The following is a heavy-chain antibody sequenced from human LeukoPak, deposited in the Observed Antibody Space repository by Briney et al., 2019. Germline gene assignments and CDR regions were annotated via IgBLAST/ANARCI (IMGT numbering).Heavy chain of an antibody. J-gene: IGHJ4*02. CDR3: ARDFMYNVNCAGC. CDR1: GFTFNSYA. D-gene: IGHD1-14*01. V-gene: IGHV3-30*04. CDR2: ISYDGSNK. Sequence: GGSLRLSCAASGFTFNSYAMHWVRQAPGKGLEWVAVISYDGSNKYYADSVKGRFTISRDNAKNTLYLQMNSLRAEDTAVYYCARDFMYNVNCAGCWGQGTLVTVSS.